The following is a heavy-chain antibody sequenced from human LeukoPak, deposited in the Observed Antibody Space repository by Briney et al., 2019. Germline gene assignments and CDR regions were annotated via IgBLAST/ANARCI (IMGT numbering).Heavy chain of an antibody. CDR2: IRFDGSNH. CDR1: GFSFGNYG. D-gene: IGHD2-8*02. J-gene: IGHJ6*03. Sequence: PGGSLRLSCAASGFSFGNYGMYWVRQAPGKGLEWVTFIRFDGSNHYYADSVKGRFTISRDNSKNMVYLHMNSHSPKPPPVYYFAKRGGVALYYYYMDVWGKGTTVSVSS. CDR3: AKRGGVALYYYYMDV. V-gene: IGHV3-30*02.